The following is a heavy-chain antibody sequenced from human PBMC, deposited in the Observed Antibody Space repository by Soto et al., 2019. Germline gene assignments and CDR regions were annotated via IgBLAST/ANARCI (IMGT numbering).Heavy chain of an antibody. Sequence: GGSLRLSCAASGFTFSDYDMNWIRQGPGKGLEWLSYISTSGGTIYYADSVKGRFTISRDNAKKSLYLQMNSLRAEDTAVYYCARDDGSGLYFGIGHWGHGTLST. D-gene: IGHD6-19*01. J-gene: IGHJ4*01. CDR3: ARDDGSGLYFGIGH. V-gene: IGHV3-11*01. CDR2: ISTSGGTI. CDR1: GFTFSDYD.